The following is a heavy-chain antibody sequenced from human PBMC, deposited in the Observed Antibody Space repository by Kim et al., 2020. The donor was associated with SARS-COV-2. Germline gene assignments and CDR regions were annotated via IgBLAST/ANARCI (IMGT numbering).Heavy chain of an antibody. V-gene: IGHV3-49*01. J-gene: IGHJ4*02. CDR3: ARDRCQLLCCSGHY. D-gene: IGHD2-2*01. Sequence: TTSVKGRIATSRDESKSIAYLQMNSLKTEDTAVYYCARDRCQLLCCSGHYWGQGTLVTVSS.